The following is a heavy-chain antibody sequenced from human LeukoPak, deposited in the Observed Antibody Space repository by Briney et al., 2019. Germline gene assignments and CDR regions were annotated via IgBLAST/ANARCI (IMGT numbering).Heavy chain of an antibody. Sequence: SVKVSCKASGGTFSSYAISWVRQAPGQGLEWMGGIIPIFGTANYAQKFQGRVTITADESTSTAYMELSSLRSEDTAVYYCARAWVMTYYFDCWGQGTLVTVSS. V-gene: IGHV1-69*13. J-gene: IGHJ4*02. CDR2: IIPIFGTA. CDR3: ARAWVMTYYFDC. CDR1: GGTFSSYA. D-gene: IGHD2-21*01.